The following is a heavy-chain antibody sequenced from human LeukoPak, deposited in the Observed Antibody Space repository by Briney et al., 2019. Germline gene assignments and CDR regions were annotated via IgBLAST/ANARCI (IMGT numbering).Heavy chain of an antibody. CDR2: IYPGDSDT. CDR1: GYDVTNNW. CDR3: ARGIAEAPVTKFAY. J-gene: IGHJ4*02. D-gene: IGHD6-13*01. Sequence: GESLKISCTGSGYDVTNNWIGWVRQMPGKGLEWMGIIYPGDSDTRYSPSFQGQVTISADKSVSTAYLQWSSLKASDTAMYYCARGIAEAPVTKFAYWGQGTLVTVSS. V-gene: IGHV5-51*01.